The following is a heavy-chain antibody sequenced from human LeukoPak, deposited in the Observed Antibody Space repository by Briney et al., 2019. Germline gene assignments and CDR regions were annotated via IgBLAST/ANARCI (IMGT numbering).Heavy chain of an antibody. Sequence: PGGSLRPSCAASGFTFSGYSMNWVRQPPGKGLEWVSFISSSSSYIYYADSVKGRFTISRDNAKNSLYLQMNRLRAEDTAVYYCARDRLWGYDILTGSAALDYWGQGTLVTVSS. CDR3: ARDRLWGYDILTGSAALDY. CDR1: GFTFSGYS. V-gene: IGHV3-21*01. D-gene: IGHD3-9*01. J-gene: IGHJ4*02. CDR2: ISSSSSYI.